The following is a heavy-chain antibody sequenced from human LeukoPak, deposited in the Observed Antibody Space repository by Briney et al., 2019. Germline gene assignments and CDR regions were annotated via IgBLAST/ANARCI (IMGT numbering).Heavy chain of an antibody. V-gene: IGHV1-18*01. D-gene: IGHD3-9*01. CDR2: ISAYNGNT. Sequence: ASVKVSCKASGYTYTSYGISWVRQAPGHGLEWMGWISAYNGNTNYAQKLQGRVTMTTDTSTSTAYMELRSLRSDDTAVYYCARVRDILASFDYWGQGTLVTVSS. CDR3: ARVRDILASFDY. CDR1: GYTYTSYG. J-gene: IGHJ4*02.